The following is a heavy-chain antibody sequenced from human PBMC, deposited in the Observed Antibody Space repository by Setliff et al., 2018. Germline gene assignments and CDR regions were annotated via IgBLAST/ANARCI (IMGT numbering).Heavy chain of an antibody. CDR1: GGAFSTYS. CDR3: AGTDEYCAGDCSIS. Sequence: SVKVSCKASGGAFSTYSLSWVRQAPGQGFEWVGRIIPILGITNYVQRFQGRVTITADDSTSTIYMDVSSLRAKDTATYYCAGTDEYCAGDCSISWGQGTLVTVSS. J-gene: IGHJ5*02. V-gene: IGHV1-69*13. D-gene: IGHD2-21*02. CDR2: IIPILGIT.